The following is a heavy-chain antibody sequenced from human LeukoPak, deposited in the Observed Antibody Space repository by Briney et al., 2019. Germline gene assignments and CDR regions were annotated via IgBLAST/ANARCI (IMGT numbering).Heavy chain of an antibody. J-gene: IGHJ4*02. CDR2: IIGGAGGT. Sequence: GESLKISCAASGFSFSSHGMSWVRQAPGKGLEWVSGIIGGAGGTYYADSVKGRFTISRDNAKNTLYLQMNSLRAEDTAVYYCAHGSMYQLDYWGQGTLVTVSS. CDR1: GFSFSSHG. CDR3: AHGSMYQLDY. V-gene: IGHV3-23*01. D-gene: IGHD2-2*01.